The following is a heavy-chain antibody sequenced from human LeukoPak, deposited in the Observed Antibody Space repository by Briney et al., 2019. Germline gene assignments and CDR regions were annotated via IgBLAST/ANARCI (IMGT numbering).Heavy chain of an antibody. Sequence: ASVKVSCKVSGYTLTELSMHWVRQAPGKGLEWMGGFDPEDGETIYAQKFQGRVTMTEDTSTDTAYMELSSLRSEDTAVYYCATDTRGGYMSSDVDTAMVTGYWGQGTLVTVSS. V-gene: IGHV1-24*01. CDR2: FDPEDGET. CDR1: GYTLTELS. D-gene: IGHD5-18*01. CDR3: ATDTRGGYMSSDVDTAMVTGY. J-gene: IGHJ4*02.